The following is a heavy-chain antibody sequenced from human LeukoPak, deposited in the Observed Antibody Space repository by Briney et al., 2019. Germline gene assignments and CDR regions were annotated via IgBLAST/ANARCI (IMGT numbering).Heavy chain of an antibody. Sequence: PSETLSLTCTVSGGSISSSSYYWGWIRQPPGKGLEWIWSIYYSGSTYYNPSLKSRVPISVDTSKNQFSLKLSAVTAADTAVYFWARVTYSGRQEPGTWGQGTLVTVSS. V-gene: IGHV4-39*07. CDR3: ARVTYSGRQEPGT. CDR1: GGSISSSSYY. J-gene: IGHJ4*02. CDR2: IYYSGST. D-gene: IGHD1-26*01.